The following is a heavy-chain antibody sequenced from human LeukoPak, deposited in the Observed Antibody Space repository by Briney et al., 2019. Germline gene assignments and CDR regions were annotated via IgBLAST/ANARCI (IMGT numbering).Heavy chain of an antibody. CDR3: AKEGAVTGSMWFDY. J-gene: IGHJ4*02. Sequence: PGGSLRLSCAASGFTFSRYGIHWVRRAPGKGLEWVAVISSDGGTDYYADSVKGRFTISRDNSKNTVYVQMNSLRAEDTAVYYCAKEGAVTGSMWFDYWGQGTLATVSS. V-gene: IGHV3-30*18. CDR1: GFTFSRYG. D-gene: IGHD6-19*01. CDR2: ISSDGGTD.